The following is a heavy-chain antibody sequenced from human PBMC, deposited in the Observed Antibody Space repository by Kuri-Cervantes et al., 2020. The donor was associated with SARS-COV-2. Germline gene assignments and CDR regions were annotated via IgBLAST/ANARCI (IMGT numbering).Heavy chain of an antibody. D-gene: IGHD2-2*01. Sequence: GSLRLSCTVSGYSISSGYYWGWIRQPPGEGLEWIGSIYHTGSTYYNPSLKSRVTISVDTSKNQFSLKLSSVTAADTAVYYCARGCSSTSCYQLNYYYYMDVWGKGTTVTVSS. CDR2: IYHTGST. J-gene: IGHJ6*03. CDR3: ARGCSSTSCYQLNYYYYMDV. V-gene: IGHV4-38-2*02. CDR1: GYSISSGYY.